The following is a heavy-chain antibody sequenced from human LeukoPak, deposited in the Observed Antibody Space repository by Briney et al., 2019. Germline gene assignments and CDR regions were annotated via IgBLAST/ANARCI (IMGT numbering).Heavy chain of an antibody. CDR2: IQSAGSKT. J-gene: IGHJ4*02. V-gene: IGHV3-30*02. D-gene: IGHD4/OR15-4a*01. CDR1: GVIVSNYG. Sequence: GGSLRLSCAASGVIVSNYGMHWVRQAPGEGLEWVAFIQSAGSKTYYADSVRGRFTISRDTTKNTLYLQMNSLRGGDTAVYYCAKGTDYGFEYWGQGTLVTVSS. CDR3: AKGTDYGFEY.